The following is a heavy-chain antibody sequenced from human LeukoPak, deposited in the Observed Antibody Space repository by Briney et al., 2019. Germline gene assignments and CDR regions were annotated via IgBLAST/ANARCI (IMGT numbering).Heavy chain of an antibody. CDR1: GGSFSGYY. V-gene: IGHV4-34*01. D-gene: IGHD3-3*01. CDR3: ARGTRTIFGVVIYYYMDV. J-gene: IGHJ6*03. CDR2: INHSGST. Sequence: SETLSLTCAVYGGSFSGYYWSWIRQPPGKGLEWIGEINHSGSTNYNPSLKSRVTISVDTSKNQFSLKLSSVTAADTAVYYCARGTRTIFGVVIYYYMDVWGKGTTVTVSS.